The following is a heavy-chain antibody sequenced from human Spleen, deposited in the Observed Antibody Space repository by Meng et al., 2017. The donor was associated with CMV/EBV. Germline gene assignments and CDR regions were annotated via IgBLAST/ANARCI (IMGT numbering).Heavy chain of an antibody. CDR2: IKSKTDGGTT. Sequence: GESLKISCAASGFTFSNAWMSWVRQAPGKGLEWVGHIKSKTDGGTTDYAAPVKGRFTISRDDSKTTLYLQMNSLKTEDTAVYYCTPLYDWKYGLYWGLGTLVTVSS. V-gene: IGHV3-15*01. D-gene: IGHD1-7*01. J-gene: IGHJ4*02. CDR3: TPLYDWKYGLY. CDR1: GFTFSNAW.